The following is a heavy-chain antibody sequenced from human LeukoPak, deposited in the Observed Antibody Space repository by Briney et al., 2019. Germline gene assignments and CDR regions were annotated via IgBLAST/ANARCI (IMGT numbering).Heavy chain of an antibody. D-gene: IGHD6-25*01. J-gene: IGHJ4*02. CDR1: GFTFSDYY. V-gene: IGHV3-11*04. CDR3: ARDLTATGVSDY. Sequence: GGSLRLSCAASGFTFSDYYMSWIRQAPGEGLEWVSYITNSASTIYYADSVKGRFTISRDNAKNSLYLQMNSLRAEDTAVYYCARDLTATGVSDYWGQGTLVTVSS. CDR2: ITNSASTI.